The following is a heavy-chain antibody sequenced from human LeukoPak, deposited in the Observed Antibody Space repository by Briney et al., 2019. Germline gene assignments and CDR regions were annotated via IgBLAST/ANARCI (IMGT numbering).Heavy chain of an antibody. CDR3: ARNYGSGSYYNVGFDY. J-gene: IGHJ4*02. CDR1: GFSVSSNY. D-gene: IGHD3-10*01. CDR2: IYTGGST. V-gene: IGHV3-53*01. Sequence: QPGGPLRLSCAASGFSVSSNYMTWVRQAPGKGLEWVSVIYTGGSTNYADSVKGRFTISRDDSKNTVYLQMNSLRAEDTAVYYCARNYGSGSYYNVGFDYWGQGTLVTVSS.